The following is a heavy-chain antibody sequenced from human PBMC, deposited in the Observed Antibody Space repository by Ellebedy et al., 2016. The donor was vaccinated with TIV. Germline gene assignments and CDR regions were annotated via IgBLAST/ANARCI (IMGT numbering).Heavy chain of an antibody. CDR1: GGTFSSYA. CDR3: ARVTCSSTSCTQPTFDY. Sequence: ASVKVSXXASGGTFSSYAISWVRQAPGQGLEWMGWMNPNSGNTGYAQKFQGRVTMTRNTSISTAYMELSSLRSEDTAVYYCARVTCSSTSCTQPTFDYWGQGTLVTVSS. D-gene: IGHD2-2*01. J-gene: IGHJ4*02. V-gene: IGHV1-8*02. CDR2: MNPNSGNT.